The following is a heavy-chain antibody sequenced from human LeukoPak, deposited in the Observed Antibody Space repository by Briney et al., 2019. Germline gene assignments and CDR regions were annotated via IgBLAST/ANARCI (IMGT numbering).Heavy chain of an antibody. Sequence: GGSLRLSCAASGFTFSSYAMHWVRQAPGKGLEWVAVIPYDGSNKYYADSVKGRFTISRDNSKNTLYLQMNSLRAEDTAVYYCAREVSAMDVWGQGTTVTVSS. CDR3: AREVSAMDV. CDR1: GFTFSSYA. CDR2: IPYDGSNK. V-gene: IGHV3-30-3*01. J-gene: IGHJ6*02.